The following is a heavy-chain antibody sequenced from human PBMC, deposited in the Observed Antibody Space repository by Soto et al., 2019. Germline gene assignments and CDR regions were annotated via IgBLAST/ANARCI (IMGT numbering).Heavy chain of an antibody. J-gene: IGHJ5*02. D-gene: IGHD5-18*01. CDR1: GGSISSYY. Sequence: QVQLQESGPGLVKPSETLSLTCTVSGGSISSYYWSWIRQPPGKGLEWIGYIYYSGSTNYNPSLKSRVTISVDTSKNQFSLKLSSVTAADTAVYYCARDRSYGTQNPNWFDPWGQGTLVTVSS. V-gene: IGHV4-59*01. CDR2: IYYSGST. CDR3: ARDRSYGTQNPNWFDP.